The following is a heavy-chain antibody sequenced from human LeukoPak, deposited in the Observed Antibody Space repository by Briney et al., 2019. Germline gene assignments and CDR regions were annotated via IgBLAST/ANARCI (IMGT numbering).Heavy chain of an antibody. V-gene: IGHV4-59*12. D-gene: IGHD3-22*01. CDR1: GGSISSYY. CDR3: ARDYYDSSGYYVSAFDI. CDR2: IYYSGST. Sequence: SETLSLTCTVSGGSISSYYWSWIRQPPGKGLEWIGYIYYSGSTNYNPSLKSRVTISVDKSKNQFSLKLSSVTAADTAVYYCARDYYDSSGYYVSAFDIWGQGTMVTVSS. J-gene: IGHJ3*02.